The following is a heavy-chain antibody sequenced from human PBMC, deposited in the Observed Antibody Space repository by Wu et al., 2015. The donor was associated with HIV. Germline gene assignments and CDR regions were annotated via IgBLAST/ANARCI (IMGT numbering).Heavy chain of an antibody. CDR1: GFTFNNYI. CDR3: ASRANYGGTSFGGFALDT. V-gene: IGHV1-18*01. CDR2: IIPQNGDT. Sequence: QVQLVQSGAEVKKPGASVKVSCKASGFTFNNYIIVWVRQAPGQGLEWMGWIIPQNGDTDLAPNVQNRVTMTTDASTSLAYMELRTLTSDDTAMYYCASRANYGGTSFGGFALDTWGQGTMVTVSS. D-gene: IGHD3-16*01. J-gene: IGHJ3*02.